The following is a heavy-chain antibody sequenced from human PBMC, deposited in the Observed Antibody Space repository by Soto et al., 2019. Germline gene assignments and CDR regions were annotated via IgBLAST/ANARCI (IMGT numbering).Heavy chain of an antibody. CDR1: GFTFSSYS. V-gene: IGHV3-21*01. J-gene: IGHJ6*02. CDR2: INSGSFSI. CDR3: VRNEPPNLYGMDV. Sequence: KTGGSLRLSCAASGFTFSSYSMNWVRQAPGKGLEWVSSINSGSFSINYADSVKGRFSISRDNAQNSLHLQMNNLRAEDTAVYYCVRNEPPNLYGMDVWGQGTTVTVSS.